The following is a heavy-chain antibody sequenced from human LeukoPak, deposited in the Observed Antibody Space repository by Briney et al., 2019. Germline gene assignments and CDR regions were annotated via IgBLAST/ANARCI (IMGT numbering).Heavy chain of an antibody. CDR1: GGSLSGYY. V-gene: IGHV4-34*01. Sequence: PSETLSLTCAVYGGSLSGYYWSWIRQPPGKGLEWIGEINHRGRTNYNPSLKSRVTISVDTSKNQFSLKLSSVTAADTAVYYCMKEDVWGQGTTVTVSS. CDR2: INHRGRT. CDR3: MKEDV. J-gene: IGHJ6*02.